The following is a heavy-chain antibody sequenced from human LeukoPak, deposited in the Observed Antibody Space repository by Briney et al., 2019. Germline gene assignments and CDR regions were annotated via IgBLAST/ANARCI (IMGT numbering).Heavy chain of an antibody. D-gene: IGHD6-6*01. CDR1: GFTFSSYG. Sequence: PGGSLRLSCAAYGFTFSSYGMHWVRQAPGKGLEWVAFIRYDGINKYYADSVKGRFTISRDNSKNTLYLQMNSLRAEDTAVYYCAKDSSSSWSRYYFDYWGQGTLVTVSS. V-gene: IGHV3-30*02. CDR3: AKDSSSSWSRYYFDY. CDR2: IRYDGINK. J-gene: IGHJ4*02.